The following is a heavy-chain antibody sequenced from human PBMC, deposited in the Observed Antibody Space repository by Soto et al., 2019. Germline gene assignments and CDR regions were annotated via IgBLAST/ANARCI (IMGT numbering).Heavy chain of an antibody. CDR1: GYTFTSYG. Sequence: GASVKVSCKASGYTFTSYGISWVRQAPGQGLEWMGWISAYNGNTNYAQKLQGRVTMTTDTFTSTAYMELRSLRSDDTAVYYCARAFQGYCSSTSCYRNWFDPWGQGTLVTVSS. J-gene: IGHJ5*02. D-gene: IGHD2-2*01. CDR3: ARAFQGYCSSTSCYRNWFDP. CDR2: ISAYNGNT. V-gene: IGHV1-18*01.